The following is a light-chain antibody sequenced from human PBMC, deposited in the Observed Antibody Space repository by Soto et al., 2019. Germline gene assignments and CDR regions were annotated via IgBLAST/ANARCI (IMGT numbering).Light chain of an antibody. Sequence: DVVMTQSPLSLTVTLGQPASISCKSDQRLVHSDGSTYLHWFQQRPGQSPRRLIYKVSNRDSGVSDRFSGSGSVTDFTLKISRVEAEDIGVYFCMQGTLWPYTFGQGTKLEIK. V-gene: IGKV2-30*02. J-gene: IGKJ2*01. CDR2: KVS. CDR3: MQGTLWPYT. CDR1: QRLVHSDGSTY.